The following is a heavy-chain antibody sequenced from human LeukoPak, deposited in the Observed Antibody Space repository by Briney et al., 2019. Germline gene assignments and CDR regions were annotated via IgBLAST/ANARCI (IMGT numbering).Heavy chain of an antibody. V-gene: IGHV4-59*08. CDR1: GGSFSGYY. Sequence: SETLSLTCAVYGGSFSGYYWSWIRQPPGKGLEWIGYIYYSGSTNYNPSLKSRVTISVDTSKNQFSLKLSSVTAADTAVYYCAISRYDYVWGYYYGMDVWGQGTTVTVSS. CDR3: AISRYDYVWGYYYGMDV. CDR2: IYYSGST. J-gene: IGHJ6*02. D-gene: IGHD3-16*01.